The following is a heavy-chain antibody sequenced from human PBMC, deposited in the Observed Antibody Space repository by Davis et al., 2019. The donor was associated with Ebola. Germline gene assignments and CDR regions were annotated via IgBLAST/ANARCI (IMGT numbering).Heavy chain of an antibody. Sequence: GESLKISCAASGFTVSSNYMSWVRQAPGKGLEWVSYISSSGSTIYYADSVKGRFTISRDNAKNSLYLQMNSLRAEDTAVYYCARPYPSFYYGMDVWGQGTTVTVSS. CDR1: GFTVSSNY. J-gene: IGHJ6*02. CDR3: ARPYPSFYYGMDV. CDR2: ISSSGSTI. V-gene: IGHV3-11*01.